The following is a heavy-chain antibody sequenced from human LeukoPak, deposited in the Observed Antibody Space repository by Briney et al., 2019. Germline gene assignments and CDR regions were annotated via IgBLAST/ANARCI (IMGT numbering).Heavy chain of an antibody. J-gene: IGHJ6*02. CDR2: IYPVDSDT. V-gene: IGHV5-51*01. CDR1: GYXFTFTKNW. Sequence: GESLKISCKASGYXFTFTKNWIGWVRQVPGKGLEWMGIIYPVDSDTRYNPSFQGQVTISVDKYISTTYLQWSSLKASDTAIYYCARHLATVTASRQYYYYGMDVWGQGTTVTVSS. D-gene: IGHD4-17*01. CDR3: ARHLATVTASRQYYYYGMDV.